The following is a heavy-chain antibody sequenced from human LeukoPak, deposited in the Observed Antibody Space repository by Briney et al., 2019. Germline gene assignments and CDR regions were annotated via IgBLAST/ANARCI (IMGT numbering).Heavy chain of an antibody. CDR1: GFTVSSNY. CDR2: IYSGGST. CDR3: ARVDYGSGSYFDY. J-gene: IGHJ4*02. V-gene: IGHV3-53*01. D-gene: IGHD3-10*01. Sequence: QSGGSLRLPCAASGFTVSSNYMSWVRRAPGKGLEWVSVIYSGGSTDYADSVKGRFAISRDNSKNMLYLQLNSLRAEGTAVYYCARVDYGSGSYFDYWGQGTLVTVSS.